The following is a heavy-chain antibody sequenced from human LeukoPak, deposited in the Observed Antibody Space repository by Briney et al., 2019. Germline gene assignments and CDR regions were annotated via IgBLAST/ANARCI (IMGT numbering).Heavy chain of an antibody. Sequence: PSETLSLTCTVSGGSVSSGSYYWSWIRQPPGKGLEWIGYIYYSGSTNYNPSLKSRVTISVDTSKNQFSLKLSSVTAADTAVYYCARGQYYYDSSGIRTRYYFDYWGQGTLVTVSS. J-gene: IGHJ4*02. D-gene: IGHD3-22*01. CDR1: GGSVSSGSYY. V-gene: IGHV4-61*01. CDR2: IYYSGST. CDR3: ARGQYYYDSSGIRTRYYFDY.